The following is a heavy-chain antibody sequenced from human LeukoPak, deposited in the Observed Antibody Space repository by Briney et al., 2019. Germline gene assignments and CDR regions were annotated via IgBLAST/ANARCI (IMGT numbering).Heavy chain of an antibody. CDR1: GFTFSSYG. Sequence: GGSLRLSCAASGFTFSSYGMHWVRQAPGKGLEWVAFIRYDGSNKYYADSVKGRFTISRDNSKNTLYLQMNSLRAEDTAVYYCAKDIVVVPADMYYFDYWGQGTLVTVSS. CDR3: AKDIVVVPADMYYFDY. J-gene: IGHJ4*02. V-gene: IGHV3-30*02. CDR2: IRYDGSNK. D-gene: IGHD2-2*01.